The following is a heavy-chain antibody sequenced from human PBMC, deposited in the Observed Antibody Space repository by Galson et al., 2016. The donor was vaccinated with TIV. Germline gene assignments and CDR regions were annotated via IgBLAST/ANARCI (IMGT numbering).Heavy chain of an antibody. D-gene: IGHD2-15*01. CDR1: GLSVSINY. J-gene: IGHJ6*01. Sequence: SLRLSCAASGLSVSINYMAWVRQAPGKGLEWVSLISAGGNTYYPDSVKGRFTISRDNSKNTLYLQMNSPRVEETAVYYCARDRVVDATYYYYYYGRDVWGRGPRSSSP. CDR3: ARDRVVDATYYYYYYGRDV. V-gene: IGHV3-66*02. CDR2: ISAGGNT.